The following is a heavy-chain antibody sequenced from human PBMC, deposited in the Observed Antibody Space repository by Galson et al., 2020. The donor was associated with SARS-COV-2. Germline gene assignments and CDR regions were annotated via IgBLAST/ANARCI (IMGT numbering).Heavy chain of an antibody. CDR3: AKSTHVNWKYFDH. Sequence: GESLKISCAASGFTFNSYGMNWVRQAPGKGLEWVSTLSETGTGIYYDDSVKGRFTISRDNSRNTVYLQMRSLRVEDTATYYCAKSTHVNWKYFDHWGQGALVSVST. V-gene: IGHV3-23*01. D-gene: IGHD1-20*01. CDR1: GFTFNSYG. CDR2: LSETGTGI. J-gene: IGHJ4*02.